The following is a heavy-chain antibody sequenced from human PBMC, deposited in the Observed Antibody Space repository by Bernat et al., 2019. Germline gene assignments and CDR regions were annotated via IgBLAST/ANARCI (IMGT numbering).Heavy chain of an antibody. J-gene: IGHJ3*02. V-gene: IGHV3-30*02. CDR2: IRYDGSNK. CDR1: GFTFSSYG. Sequence: QVQLVESGGGVVQPGGSLRLSCAASGFTFSSYGMHWVRQAPGKGLEWVAFIRYDGSNKYYADSVKGRFTISRDNSKNTLYLQMNSLRAEDTAVYYCAKVHDLDSGRNPGDAFDIWGQGTMVTVSS. CDR3: AKVHDLDSGRNPGDAFDI. D-gene: IGHD3-10*01.